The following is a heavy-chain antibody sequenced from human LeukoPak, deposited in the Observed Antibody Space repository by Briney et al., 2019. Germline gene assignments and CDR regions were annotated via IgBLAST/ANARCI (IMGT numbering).Heavy chain of an antibody. J-gene: IGHJ6*03. CDR2: ISSSGSTI. CDR1: GFTFSDYY. Sequence: GGSLRLSCAASGFTFSDYYMSWIRQAPGKGLEWVSYISSSGSTIYYADSVKGRFTISRDNAKNSLYLQMNSLRAEDTAVYYCARDGLGSSPSSEYYYYYYYMDVWGKGTTVTVSS. V-gene: IGHV3-11*01. CDR3: ARDGLGSSPSSEYYYYYYYMDV. D-gene: IGHD6-6*01.